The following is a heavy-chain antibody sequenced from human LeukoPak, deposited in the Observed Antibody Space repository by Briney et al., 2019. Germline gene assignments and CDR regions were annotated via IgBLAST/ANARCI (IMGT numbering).Heavy chain of an antibody. J-gene: IGHJ4*02. CDR3: ATSIVGATSSRHPFLFGY. Sequence: ASETLSLTCTVSGGSISSSSYYWGWIRQPPGKGLEWIGYIYYSGSTNYNPSLKSRVTISVDTSKNQFSLKLSSVTAADTAVYYCATSIVGATSSRHPFLFGYWGQGTLVTVSS. CDR1: GGSISSSSYY. D-gene: IGHD1-26*01. V-gene: IGHV4-61*05. CDR2: IYYSGST.